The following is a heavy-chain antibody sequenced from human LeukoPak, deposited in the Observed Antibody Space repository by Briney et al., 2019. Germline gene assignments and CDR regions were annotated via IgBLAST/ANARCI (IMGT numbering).Heavy chain of an antibody. J-gene: IGHJ4*02. D-gene: IGHD2-21*02. CDR3: ARADEVVTYFDY. V-gene: IGHV1-69*05. CDR1: GGTFSSYA. Sequence: ASVKVSCKASGGTFSSYAISWVRQAPGQGLEWMGRIIPIFGTANYAQKFQGRVTITTDESTSTAYMELSSLRSEDTAVYYCARADEVVTYFDYWGQGTLVTVSS. CDR2: IIPIFGTA.